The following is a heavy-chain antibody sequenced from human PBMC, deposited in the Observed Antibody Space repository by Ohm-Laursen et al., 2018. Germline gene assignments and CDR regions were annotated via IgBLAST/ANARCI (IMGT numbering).Heavy chain of an antibody. CDR1: GGSISSYY. V-gene: IGHV4-4*07. D-gene: IGHD5-18*01. Sequence: TLSLTCTVSGGSISSYYWTWIRQPAGKGLEWIGRIYTSGSNYNPSLKSRVTMSLDTSKNQFSLKLSSVTAADTAVYYCASIGYTYTTYYWGQGTLVTVSS. CDR3: ASIGYTYTTYY. J-gene: IGHJ4*02. CDR2: IYTSGS.